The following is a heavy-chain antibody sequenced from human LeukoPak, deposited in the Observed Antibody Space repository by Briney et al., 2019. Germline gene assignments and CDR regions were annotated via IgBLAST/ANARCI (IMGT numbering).Heavy chain of an antibody. Sequence: GASVKVSCKASGYTFTSYYTHWVRHAPAQGLELMGIINPSGGSTSYAQKFQGRVTMTRDTSTSTVYMELSSLRSEDTAVYYCAQLGATRRDIDYWGQGTLVTVSS. CDR2: INPSGGST. J-gene: IGHJ4*02. V-gene: IGHV1-46*01. CDR1: GYTFTSYY. CDR3: AQLGATRRDIDY. D-gene: IGHD1-26*01.